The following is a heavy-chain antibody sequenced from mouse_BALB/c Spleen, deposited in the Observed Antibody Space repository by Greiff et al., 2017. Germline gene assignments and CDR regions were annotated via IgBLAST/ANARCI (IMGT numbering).Heavy chain of an antibody. V-gene: IGHV5-6-5*01. CDR3: ARGGEIYYGNYGDWFAY. CDR2: ISSGGST. D-gene: IGHD2-1*01. J-gene: IGHJ3*01. Sequence: EVQRVESGGGLVQPGGSRKLSCAASGFTFSSFGMHWVRQAPEKGLEWVASISSGGSTYYPDSVKGRFTISRDNARNILYLQMSSLRSEDTAMYYCARGGEIYYGNYGDWFAYWGQGTLVTVSA. CDR1: GFTFSSFG.